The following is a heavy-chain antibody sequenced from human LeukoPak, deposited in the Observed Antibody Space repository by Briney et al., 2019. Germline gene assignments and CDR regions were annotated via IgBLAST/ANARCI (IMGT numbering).Heavy chain of an antibody. D-gene: IGHD5-12*01. Sequence: ASVKVSCKASGYTFTSYGISWVRQAPGQGLEWMGWISAYNGNTNYAQKLQGRVTMTTDTSTSTAYMELRSLRSDDTAVYYCARATWADIVATKSGYWGQGTLVTVSS. CDR1: GYTFTSYG. CDR3: ARATWADIVATKSGY. J-gene: IGHJ4*02. CDR2: ISAYNGNT. V-gene: IGHV1-18*01.